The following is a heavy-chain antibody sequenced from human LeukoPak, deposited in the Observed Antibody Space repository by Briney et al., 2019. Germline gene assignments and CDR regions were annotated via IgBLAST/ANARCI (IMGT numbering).Heavy chain of an antibody. CDR2: IYYSGST. D-gene: IGHD1-26*01. Sequence: PSGTQSLTCTVSGGSIRSYYWSWIRQPPGKGLEWIGYIYYSGSTNYNPSLKSRVTISVDTSKNQFSLKLSSVTAADTAVHYCARVFGSYYGDAFDIWGQGTMVTVSS. CDR1: GGSIRSYY. CDR3: ARVFGSYYGDAFDI. J-gene: IGHJ3*02. V-gene: IGHV4-59*01.